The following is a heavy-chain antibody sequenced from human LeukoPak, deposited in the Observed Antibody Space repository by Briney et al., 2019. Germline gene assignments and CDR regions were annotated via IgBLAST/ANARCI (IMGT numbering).Heavy chain of an antibody. Sequence: SETLSLTCTVSGGSISSSSYYWGWIRQPPGKGLEWIGSIYYSGSTYYNPSLKSRVTISVDTSKNQFSLKLSSVTAADTAVYYCARDRLVRGYYMGVWGKGTTVTVSS. CDR1: GGSISSSSYY. CDR2: IYYSGST. V-gene: IGHV4-39*07. CDR3: ARDRLVRGYYMGV. J-gene: IGHJ6*03. D-gene: IGHD3-10*01.